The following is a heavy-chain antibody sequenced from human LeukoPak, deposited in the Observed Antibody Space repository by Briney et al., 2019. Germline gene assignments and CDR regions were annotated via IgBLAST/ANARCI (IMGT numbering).Heavy chain of an antibody. CDR3: ARDNDHGTFQAENY. J-gene: IGHJ4*02. CDR1: GYSFSNFG. V-gene: IGHV1-18*01. Sequence: GASVKVSCKASGYSFSNFGISWVRQAPGQGLEWVAWIIAVTGITNYAQKFQGRVTVTTDTSTSTAYMELRGLRSDDPAVYYCARDNDHGTFQAENYWGPGTLVTVSS. D-gene: IGHD1-1*01. CDR2: IIAVTGIT.